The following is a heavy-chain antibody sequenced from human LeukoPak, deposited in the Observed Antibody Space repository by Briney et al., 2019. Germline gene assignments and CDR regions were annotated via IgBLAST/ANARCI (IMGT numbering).Heavy chain of an antibody. CDR2: ISWNSGSI. CDR1: GFTFDDYA. V-gene: IGHV3-9*03. CDR3: TKEGYSDGFDY. Sequence: GRSLRLSCAASGFTFDDYAMHWVRQAPGKGLEWVSGISWNSGSIGYADSVKGRFTISRDNAKNSLYLQMNSLRAEDMALYYCTKEGYSDGFDYWGQGTLSPSPQ. J-gene: IGHJ4*02. D-gene: IGHD1-1*01.